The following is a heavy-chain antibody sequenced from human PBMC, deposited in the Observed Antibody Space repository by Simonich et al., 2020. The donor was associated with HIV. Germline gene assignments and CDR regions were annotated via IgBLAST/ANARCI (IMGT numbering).Heavy chain of an antibody. V-gene: IGHV3-30*07. J-gene: IGHJ4*02. CDR2: ISYDGRNK. Sequence: QVQLVESGGGVVQPGRSLRLSCAASGFTYSSDAMHWVRQAPGKGLEWLAVISYDGRNKYNADSVKGRFTISRDNSKNTLYLQMTSLRAEDTAVYYCASGGSISSVWADDYWGQGTLVTVSS. D-gene: IGHD3-16*01. CDR1: GFTYSSDA. CDR3: ASGGSISSVWADDY.